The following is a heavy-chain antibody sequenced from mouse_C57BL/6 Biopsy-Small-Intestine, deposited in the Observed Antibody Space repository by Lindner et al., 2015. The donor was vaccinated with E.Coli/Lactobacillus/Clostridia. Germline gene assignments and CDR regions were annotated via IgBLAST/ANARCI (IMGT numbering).Heavy chain of an antibody. Sequence: SVKVSCKASGGTFSSHAISWVRQAPGQGLEWMGGIIPIFGTTNYAQKFQGRVTITADESTSTAYMELSGLRSEDTAVYYCARDSVISTGNSKYYFDYWGQGTLVTVSS. J-gene: IGHJ2*01. CDR3: ARDSVISTGNSKYYFDY. V-gene: IGHV1-81*01. CDR1: GGTFSSHA. CDR2: IIPIFGTT. D-gene: IGHD4-1*01.